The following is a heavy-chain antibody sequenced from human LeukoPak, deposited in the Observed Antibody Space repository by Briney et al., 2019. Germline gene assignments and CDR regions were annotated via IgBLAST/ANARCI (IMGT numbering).Heavy chain of an antibody. Sequence: SETLSLTCAVYGGSFSGYYWSWIRQPPGKGLEWIGEINHSGSTNYNPSLKSRVTISVDTSKNQFPLKLSSVTAADTAVYYCARGGRGITIFGVVIIGPEFDYWGQGTLVTVSS. V-gene: IGHV4-34*01. CDR2: INHSGST. J-gene: IGHJ4*02. CDR1: GGSFSGYY. D-gene: IGHD3-3*01. CDR3: ARGGRGITIFGVVIIGPEFDY.